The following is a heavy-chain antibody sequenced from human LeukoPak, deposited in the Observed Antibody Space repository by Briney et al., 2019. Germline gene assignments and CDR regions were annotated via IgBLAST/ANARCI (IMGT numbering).Heavy chain of an antibody. CDR2: INWNGGST. CDR3: ARDMRYGSGSPTPGELS. J-gene: IGHJ5*02. V-gene: IGHV3-20*04. Sequence: PGGSLRLSCAASGFTFDDYGMSWVRQAPGKGLEWVSGINWNGGSTGYADSVKGRFSISRDNAKNSLYLQMNSLRAEDTAVYYCARDMRYGSGSPTPGELSWGQGTLVTVSS. CDR1: GFTFDDYG. D-gene: IGHD3-10*01.